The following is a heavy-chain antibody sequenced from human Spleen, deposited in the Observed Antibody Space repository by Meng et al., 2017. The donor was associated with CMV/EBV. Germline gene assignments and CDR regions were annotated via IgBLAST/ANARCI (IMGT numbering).Heavy chain of an antibody. V-gene: IGHV4-39*07. J-gene: IGHJ3*02. CDR3: ARDEWELPLRAFDI. D-gene: IGHD1-26*01. Sequence: SETLSLTCTVSGDSITSSSFYWGWIRQPPGKGLEWIGSIYYTGNTHYNPSLKSRVTMSVDTSKNQFSLKLSSVTAADTAVYYCARDEWELPLRAFDIWGQGTMVTVSS. CDR1: GDSITSSSFY. CDR2: IYYTGNT.